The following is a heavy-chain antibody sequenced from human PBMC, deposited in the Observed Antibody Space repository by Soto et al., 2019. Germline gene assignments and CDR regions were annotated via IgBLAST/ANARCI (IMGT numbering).Heavy chain of an antibody. CDR1: GYTFTSYY. D-gene: IGHD2-21*02. V-gene: IGHV1-46*03. J-gene: IGHJ4*02. Sequence: ASVKVSCKASGYTFTSYYMHWVRQAPGQGLERMGIINPSCGSTYYVQKFQGRVTMTRDTSTTTVYMELSSLTSEDTAVYYCARGSGVTVTDYWGQVTQVTVSS. CDR2: INPSCGST. CDR3: ARGSGVTVTDY.